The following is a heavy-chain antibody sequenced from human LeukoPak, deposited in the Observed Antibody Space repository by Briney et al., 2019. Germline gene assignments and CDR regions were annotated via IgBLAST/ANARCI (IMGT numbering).Heavy chain of an antibody. CDR1: GLTFITDA. V-gene: IGHV3-21*04. J-gene: IGHJ4*02. Sequence: RGSLTLAGSASGLTFITDAMSWVPPAPGKGLEWVSSITSSSSNIYYADSMKGGFTIARDTTKNSLYLQMNSLSAENTVYYYGAKGKEYSFSSVIFDYWGQGTLVTVSS. CDR2: ITSSSSNI. D-gene: IGHD6-6*01. CDR3: AKGKEYSFSSVIFDY.